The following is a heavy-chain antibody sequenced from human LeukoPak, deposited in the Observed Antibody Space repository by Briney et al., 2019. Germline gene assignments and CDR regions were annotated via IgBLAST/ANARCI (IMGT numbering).Heavy chain of an antibody. CDR1: GYTFTGYY. D-gene: IGHD3-10*01. V-gene: IGHV1-2*02. CDR2: INPNSGGT. J-gene: IGHJ5*02. Sequence: ASVKVSCKASGYTFTGYYMHWVRQAPGQGLEWMGWINPNSGGTNYAQKFQGRVTMTRDTSISTAYRGLSRLRSDEPAVYCCARGGITMVQGVIIRNWFDPWGQGTLVTVSS. CDR3: ARGGITMVQGVIIRNWFDP.